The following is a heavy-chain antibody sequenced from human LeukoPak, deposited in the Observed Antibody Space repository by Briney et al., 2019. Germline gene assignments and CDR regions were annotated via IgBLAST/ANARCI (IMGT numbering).Heavy chain of an antibody. V-gene: IGHV4-4*07. CDR2: IYTSGST. CDR1: GGSISSYY. J-gene: IGHJ4*02. Sequence: SETLSLTCTVSGGSISSYYWNWIRQPAGKGLEWIGRIYTSGSTNYNPSLKSRVTMSVGTSKNQFSLKLSSVTAADTAVYYCAKVGAKGVPAASVWFDYWGQGTLVTVSS. D-gene: IGHD2-2*01. CDR3: AKVGAKGVPAASVWFDY.